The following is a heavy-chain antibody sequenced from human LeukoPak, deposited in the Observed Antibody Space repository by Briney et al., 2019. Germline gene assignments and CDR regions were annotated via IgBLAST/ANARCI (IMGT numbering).Heavy chain of an antibody. CDR2: ISSSSSYI. J-gene: IGHJ3*02. V-gene: IGHV3-21*01. CDR1: GFTFSNYS. Sequence: GGSLRLSCAASGFTFSNYSMNWVRQAPGKGLEWVSFISSSSSYIFYADSMKGRFTISRDNAKKSLYLQMNSLRAEDTAVYYCAKGPNYDILTGWRKTHNAFDIWGQGTMVTVSS. CDR3: AKGPNYDILTGWRKTHNAFDI. D-gene: IGHD3-9*01.